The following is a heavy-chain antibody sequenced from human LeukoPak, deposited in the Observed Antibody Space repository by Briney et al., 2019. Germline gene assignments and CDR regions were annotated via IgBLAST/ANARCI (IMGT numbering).Heavy chain of an antibody. J-gene: IGHJ4*02. D-gene: IGHD6-19*01. V-gene: IGHV3-53*01. CDR2: IYDSGTT. CDR1: GFTVSSNY. CDR3: AGRRSSGWYAY. Sequence: AGGSLRLSCATSGFTVSSNYMSWVRQAPGKGLEWVSVIYDSGTTYYADSVKGRFLIFRDTSKKTVDLQMNSLRVEDTAVYYCAGRRSSGWYAYWGQGTLVTVSS.